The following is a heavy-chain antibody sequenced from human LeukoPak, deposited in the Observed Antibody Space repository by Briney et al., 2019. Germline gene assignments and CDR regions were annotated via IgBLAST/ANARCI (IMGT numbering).Heavy chain of an antibody. CDR3: ATKQWLAPRPDS. CDR1: GFTFSKYW. J-gene: IGHJ4*02. V-gene: IGHV3-74*01. Sequence: GGSLRLSCAASGFTFSKYWMLWVRQAPGKGLESVSRINTDGTVTTYADSVKGRFTVSRDNADNTMFLQMNSVRDEDTAVYYCATKQWLAPRPDSWGQGTPVTVSS. CDR2: INTDGTVT. D-gene: IGHD6-19*01.